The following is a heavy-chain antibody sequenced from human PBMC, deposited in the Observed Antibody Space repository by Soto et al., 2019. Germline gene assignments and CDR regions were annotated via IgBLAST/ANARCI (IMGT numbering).Heavy chain of an antibody. Sequence: QVHLVQSGAEVKKPGASVKVSCKASGYIFTGYHIHWVRQAPGRGLEWMGWINPNSGDTEYAQNFQGRVTMTRDTSFNLVYMEMSGLMSDDTAVYYCARDARGTREFDEMDIWGQGTTVTVSS. J-gene: IGHJ6*02. CDR2: INPNSGDT. CDR3: ARDARGTREFDEMDI. D-gene: IGHD3-9*01. V-gene: IGHV1-2*02. CDR1: GYIFTGYH.